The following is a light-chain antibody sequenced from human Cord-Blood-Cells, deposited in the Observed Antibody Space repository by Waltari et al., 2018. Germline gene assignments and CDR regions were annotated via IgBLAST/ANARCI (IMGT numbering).Light chain of an antibody. Sequence: CTGTSSDVGSYNLVSWYQQHPGKAPKLMIYEGSKRPSGVSNRFSGSKSGNTASLTISGLQAEDEADYYCCSYAGSSTFVFGGGTKLTVL. V-gene: IGLV2-23*03. J-gene: IGLJ2*01. CDR2: EGS. CDR3: CSYAGSSTFV. CDR1: SSDVGSYNL.